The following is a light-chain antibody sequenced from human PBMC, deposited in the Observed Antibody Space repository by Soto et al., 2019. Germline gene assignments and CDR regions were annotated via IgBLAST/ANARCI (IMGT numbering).Light chain of an antibody. CDR1: SGHSSYA. Sequence: QLVLTQSPSASASLGASVKLTCTLSSGHSSYAIAWHQQQPEKGPRYLMKLNSDGSHSKGDGIPDRFSGSSSGAERYLTXXXXXXXDEADYYCQTWGTGIVVFGGGTKVTVL. V-gene: IGLV4-69*01. J-gene: IGLJ2*01. CDR2: LNSDGSH. CDR3: QTWGTGIVV.